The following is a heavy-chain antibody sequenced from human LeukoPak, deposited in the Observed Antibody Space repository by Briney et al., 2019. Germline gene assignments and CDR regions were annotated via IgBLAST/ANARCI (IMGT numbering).Heavy chain of an antibody. CDR2: IYYSGST. CDR3: ARRSYDFWSAGGYFDY. V-gene: IGHV4-59*04. J-gene: IGHJ4*02. D-gene: IGHD3-3*01. Sequence: PSETLSLTCTVSGGSISSYYWSWIRQPPGKGLEWIGYIYYSGSTYYNPSLKSRVTISVDTSKNQFSLKLSSVTAADTAVYYCARRSYDFWSAGGYFDYWGQGTLVTVSS. CDR1: GGSISSYY.